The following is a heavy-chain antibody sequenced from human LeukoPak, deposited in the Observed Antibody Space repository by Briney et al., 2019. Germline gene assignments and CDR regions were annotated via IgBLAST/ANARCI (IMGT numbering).Heavy chain of an antibody. V-gene: IGHV4-59*12. CDR1: GGSISSYY. CDR2: FYYGGST. D-gene: IGHD3-10*01. Sequence: SETLSLTCTVSGGSISSYYWSWIRQPPGKGLEWIGYFYYGGSTNYNPSLKSRVTISVDTSKNQFSLKLSSVTAADTAVYYCARYSGSSYYYYYYYMDVWGKGTTVTVSS. J-gene: IGHJ6*03. CDR3: ARYSGSSYYYYYYYMDV.